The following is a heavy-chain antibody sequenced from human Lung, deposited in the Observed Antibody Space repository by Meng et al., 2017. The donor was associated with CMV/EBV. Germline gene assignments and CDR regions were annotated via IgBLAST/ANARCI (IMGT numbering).Heavy chain of an antibody. CDR2: ISSIGTTI. CDR1: GSSFSDYY. Sequence: GGSLRLXCAASGSSFSDYYMSWIRQAPGKGLEWVSYISSIGTTIYYADSVKGRFTISRDNAYNPPTLQVTSLRTDDTAVYYGARLISRASYGKLRYGFCSFDIWGQGTXVTVSS. V-gene: IGHV3-11*01. D-gene: IGHD3-3*01. CDR3: ARLISRASYGKLRYGFCSFDI. J-gene: IGHJ3*02.